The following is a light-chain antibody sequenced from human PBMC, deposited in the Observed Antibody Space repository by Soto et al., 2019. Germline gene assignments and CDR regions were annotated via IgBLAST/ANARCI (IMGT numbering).Light chain of an antibody. V-gene: IGLV2-8*01. CDR2: EVV. J-gene: IGLJ1*01. Sequence: QSALTQPPSASGSPGESLIISCTGTKNDIGVYDFVSWYQHHPGKAPRLIIYEVVQRPSGVPDRFSGSKSGNTASLTVSALQAADEADYFCRSYAGSNTYVFGSGTKLTVL. CDR3: RSYAGSNTYV. CDR1: KNDIGVYDF.